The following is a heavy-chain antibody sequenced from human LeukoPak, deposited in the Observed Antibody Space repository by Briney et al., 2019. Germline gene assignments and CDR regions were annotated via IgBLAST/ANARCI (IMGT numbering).Heavy chain of an antibody. D-gene: IGHD1-26*01. V-gene: IGHV4-38-2*01. CDR2: IYHSGST. CDR3: AMSGSFDY. J-gene: IGHJ4*02. CDR1: GYSISSGYY. Sequence: SETLSLTCAVSGYSISSGYYWGWIRQPPGKGLEWIGSIYHSGSTYYNPSLKSRVTISVDTSKNQSSLKLSSVTAADTAVYYCAMSGSFDYWGQGTLVTVSS.